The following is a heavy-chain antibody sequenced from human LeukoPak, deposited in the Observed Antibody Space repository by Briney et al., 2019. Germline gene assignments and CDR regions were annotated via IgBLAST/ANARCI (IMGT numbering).Heavy chain of an antibody. V-gene: IGHV3-23*01. CDR1: GFTFSTYA. D-gene: IGHD3-10*01. CDR2: MSGSGDYT. CDR3: AKDSGYYGSGSSNWFDP. J-gene: IGHJ5*02. Sequence: GGSLRLSCAASGFTFSTYAMTWVRQAPGKGLDWVSTMSGSGDYTYYADSVKGRFTISRDNSKNTLYLQMNSLRAEDTAVYYCAKDSGYYGSGSSNWFDPWGQGTLVIVSS.